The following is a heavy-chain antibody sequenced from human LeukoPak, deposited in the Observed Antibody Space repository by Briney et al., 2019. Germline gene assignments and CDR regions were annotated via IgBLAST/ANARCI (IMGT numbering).Heavy chain of an antibody. J-gene: IGHJ4*02. V-gene: IGHV3-69-1*01. D-gene: IGHD3-16*01. Sequence: GGSLRLSCVASGFTFTDHPMNWVRQAPGKGLEWISYIGGDGIAFYADSVKGRFTASKDNARKSMYLQMNSLRVEDTAVYYCAKDRANWAIDDWGQGTQVTVSS. CDR1: GFTFTDHP. CDR2: IGGDGIA. CDR3: AKDRANWAIDD.